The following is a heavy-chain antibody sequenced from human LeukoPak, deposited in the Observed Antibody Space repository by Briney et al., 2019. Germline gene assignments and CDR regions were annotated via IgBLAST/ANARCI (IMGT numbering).Heavy chain of an antibody. CDR2: IKQDGSEK. CDR3: ARFRTLKNAYCGGDCYFDY. CDR1: GFTFSSYW. D-gene: IGHD2-21*01. Sequence: GGSLRLSCAASGFTFSSYWMSWVRQAPWKGLEWVADIKQDGSEKYYVDSVKGRFTISRDNAKNSLYLQMNSLRAEDTAVYYCARFRTLKNAYCGGDCYFDYWGQGTLVTVSS. J-gene: IGHJ4*02. V-gene: IGHV3-7*01.